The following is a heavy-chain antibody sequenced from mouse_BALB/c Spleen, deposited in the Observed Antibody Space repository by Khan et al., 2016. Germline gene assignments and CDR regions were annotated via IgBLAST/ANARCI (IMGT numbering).Heavy chain of an antibody. CDR1: GCTFTSYV. CDR2: INPYNDGT. Sequence: VQLQQSGPELVKPGASVKMSCKASGCTFTSYVMHWVKQKPGQGLEWIGYINPYNDGTKYNEKFKGKATLTSDKSSSTAYMELSSLTSEDSAVYYCARSTMITFFDYWGQGTTLTVSS. J-gene: IGHJ2*01. D-gene: IGHD2-4*01. V-gene: IGHV1S136*01. CDR3: ARSTMITFFDY.